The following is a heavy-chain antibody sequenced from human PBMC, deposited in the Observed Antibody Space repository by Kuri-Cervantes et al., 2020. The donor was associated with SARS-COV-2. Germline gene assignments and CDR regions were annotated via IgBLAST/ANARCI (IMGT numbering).Heavy chain of an antibody. CDR3: ARVHCISVSCFSAYPLDV. CDR2: INLMFDSA. CDR1: GGTFISSS. D-gene: IGHD2-2*01. Sequence: SVKVSCKASGGTFISSSITWVRQAPGQGLEWMGRINLMFDSANYAQKAQGRVTITADKSTRTTYMELSSLTSEDTAVYYCARVHCISVSCFSAYPLDVWGQGTTVTVSS. V-gene: IGHV1-69*08. J-gene: IGHJ6*02.